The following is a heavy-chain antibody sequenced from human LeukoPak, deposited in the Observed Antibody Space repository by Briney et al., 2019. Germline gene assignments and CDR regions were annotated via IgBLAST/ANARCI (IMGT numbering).Heavy chain of an antibody. CDR3: VRHDYVSGTPPN. V-gene: IGHV4-59*08. D-gene: IGHD3-16*01. CDR2: IFFGGGT. J-gene: IGHJ4*02. Sequence: SETLSLTCTVSNGSISSYYWTWIRQPPGMGLEWIGYIFFGGGTRYNSSLQSRVIISVDTSKNQFSLKLSSVTAADTAVYYCVRHDYVSGTPPNWGQGTLVTVSS. CDR1: NGSISSYY.